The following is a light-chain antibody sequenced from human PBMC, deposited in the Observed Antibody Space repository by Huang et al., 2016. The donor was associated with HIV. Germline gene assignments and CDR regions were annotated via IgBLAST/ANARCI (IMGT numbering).Light chain of an antibody. CDR2: GAS. CDR1: QSVNTD. Sequence: EIEMTQSPATLSVSPGERATLSCRASQSVNTDLAWYQKKKGQAPRLLIYGASTSATGIPAKFNGTGSGTELSLTISNLQSEDFAVYYCQQYNDWPPLTFGGGTEVEL. CDR3: QQYNDWPPLT. V-gene: IGKV3-15*01. J-gene: IGKJ4*01.